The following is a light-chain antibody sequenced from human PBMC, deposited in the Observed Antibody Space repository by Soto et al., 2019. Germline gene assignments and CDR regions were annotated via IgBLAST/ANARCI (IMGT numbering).Light chain of an antibody. CDR2: NNN. CDR1: SSNIGSNT. V-gene: IGLV1-44*01. J-gene: IGLJ2*01. Sequence: QLVLTQPPSASGTPGQRVTISCSGSSSNIGSNTVNWYQQLPGTAPKLLIYNNNQRPSGVPDRFSDSKSGTSASLAISGLQSEDDADYYCAAWDDSLNGPVFGGGTKVTVL. CDR3: AAWDDSLNGPV.